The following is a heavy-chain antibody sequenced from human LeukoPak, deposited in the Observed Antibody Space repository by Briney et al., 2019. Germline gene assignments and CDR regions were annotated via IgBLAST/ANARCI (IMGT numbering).Heavy chain of an antibody. CDR2: ISSIGST. CDR1: DDSFNTHY. J-gene: IGHJ3*02. CDR3: ARDPTTVTKGFDI. V-gene: IGHV4-59*11. D-gene: IGHD4-17*01. Sequence: SETLSLTCSVSDDSFNTHYWTWIRQPPGKGLEWIGYISSIGSTNYNPSHKSRVTISVDTSKKRFSLKMTSVTAADTAVYYCARDPTTVTKGFDIWGQGTMVTVSS.